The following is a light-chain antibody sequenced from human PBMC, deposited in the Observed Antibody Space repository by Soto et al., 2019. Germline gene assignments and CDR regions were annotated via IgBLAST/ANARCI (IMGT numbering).Light chain of an antibody. CDR2: GAS. CDR1: QSVNSK. J-gene: IGKJ1*01. Sequence: EFVLTQSPGTLSLSPGETATLSCRASQSVNSKLAWYQQKSGQAPRLLIYGASTRATGIPARFSGSGSGTEFTLTISSLQSEDFAVYYCQQYNNWPPNTFGQGTKVDI. CDR3: QQYNNWPPNT. V-gene: IGKV3-15*01.